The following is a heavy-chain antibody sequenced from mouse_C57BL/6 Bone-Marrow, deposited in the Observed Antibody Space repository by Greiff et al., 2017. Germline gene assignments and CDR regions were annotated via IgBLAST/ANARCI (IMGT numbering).Heavy chain of an antibody. V-gene: IGHV7-1*01. CDR3: ALITTGYYAMDY. J-gene: IGHJ4*01. CDR2: SRNKANDYTT. Sequence: EVQRVESGGGLVQSGRSLRLSCATSGFTFSDFYMEWVRQAPGKGLEWIAASRNKANDYTTEYSASVKGRFIVSRDTSQSILYLQMNALRAEDTAIYYCALITTGYYAMDYWGQGTSVTVSS. D-gene: IGHD2-4*01. CDR1: GFTFSDFY.